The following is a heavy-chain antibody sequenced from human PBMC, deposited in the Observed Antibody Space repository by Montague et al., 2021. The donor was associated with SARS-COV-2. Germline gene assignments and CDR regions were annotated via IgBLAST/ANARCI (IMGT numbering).Heavy chain of an antibody. CDR3: ARDRGRYFDSGSYNWLDS. J-gene: IGHJ5*01. D-gene: IGHD3-10*01. V-gene: IGHV4-59*01. CDR1: GGSISPYY. CDR2: IYYTGNT. Sequence: SETLSLTCTVSGGSISPYYWTWIWQPPGKGLEWIGYIYYTGNTKYKPSLKSRVTISVDTSKNQFSLNPKSVTAADTAVYYCARDRGRYFDSGSYNWLDSWGQGTLVTVSS.